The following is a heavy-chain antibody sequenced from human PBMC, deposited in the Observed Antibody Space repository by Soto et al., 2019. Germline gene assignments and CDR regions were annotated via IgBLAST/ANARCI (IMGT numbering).Heavy chain of an antibody. CDR3: ARVRARAEKGLLEWILYYYYGMDV. Sequence: QMVESGGGLVQPGGSLRLSCLASGVTVSGYWMSWVRQPPGKGLEWVANIKPDGSETDYVDSVKGRFTISRDTAKNSLYLQMNSLRAEDTAVYYCARVRARAEKGLLEWILYYYYGMDVWGQGTTVTVSS. CDR2: IKPDGSET. J-gene: IGHJ6*02. D-gene: IGHD3-3*01. CDR1: GVTVSGYW. V-gene: IGHV3-7*01.